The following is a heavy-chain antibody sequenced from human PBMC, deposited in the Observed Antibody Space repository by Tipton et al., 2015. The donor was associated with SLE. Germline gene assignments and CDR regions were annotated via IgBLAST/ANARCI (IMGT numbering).Heavy chain of an antibody. CDR3: AREGPSWYYYYCMDV. D-gene: IGHD2-15*01. V-gene: IGHV3-11*01. J-gene: IGHJ6*03. CDR2: ISSSGSTI. Sequence: SLRLSCAASGFTFTDYYMNWIRQAPGKGLEWVSYISSSGSTIYYADSVKGRFTISRDNAKNSLYLQMNSLRAEDTAVYYCAREGPSWYYYYCMDVWGKGTTVTVSS. CDR1: GFTFTDYY.